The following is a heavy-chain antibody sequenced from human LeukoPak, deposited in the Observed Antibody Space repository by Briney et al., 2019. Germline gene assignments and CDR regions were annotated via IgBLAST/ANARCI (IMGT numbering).Heavy chain of an antibody. J-gene: IGHJ4*02. V-gene: IGHV1-24*01. CDR3: ATDGTGYTPLDY. CDR2: FDPEDGET. Sequence: ASVKVSCKVSGYTLTELSMHWVRQAPGKGLEWMGGFDPEDGETIYAQKFQGRVTMNEDTSTDTAYMELSSLRSEDTAVYYCATDGTGYTPLDYWGQGTLVTVSS. D-gene: IGHD1-1*01. CDR1: GYTLTELS.